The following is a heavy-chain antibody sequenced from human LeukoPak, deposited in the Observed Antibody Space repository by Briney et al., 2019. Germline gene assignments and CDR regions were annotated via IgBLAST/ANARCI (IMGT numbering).Heavy chain of an antibody. J-gene: IGHJ4*02. CDR2: INHSGST. D-gene: IGHD5-12*01. V-gene: IGHV4-34*01. CDR3: ATQVAQVATNPKINYFDY. CDR1: GGSFSGYY. Sequence: SETLSLTCAVYGGSFSGYYWSWIRQPPGKGLEWIGEINHSGSTNYNPSLKSRVTISVDTSKNQFSLKLSSVTAADTAVYYCATQVAQVATNPKINYFDYWGPGTLVTVSS.